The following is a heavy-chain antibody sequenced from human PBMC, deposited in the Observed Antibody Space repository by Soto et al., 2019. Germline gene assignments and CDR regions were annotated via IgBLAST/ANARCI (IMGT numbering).Heavy chain of an antibody. V-gene: IGHV3-48*01. D-gene: IGHD3-22*01. Sequence: GSLRLSCAASGFTFSSYSMNWVRQAPGKGLEWVSYISSSSSTIYYADSVKGRFTISRDNAKNSLYLQMNSLRAEDTAIYYCARVFRPTYDNSGYNIGYWGQGS. J-gene: IGHJ4*02. CDR1: GFTFSSYS. CDR2: ISSSSSTI. CDR3: ARVFRPTYDNSGYNIGY.